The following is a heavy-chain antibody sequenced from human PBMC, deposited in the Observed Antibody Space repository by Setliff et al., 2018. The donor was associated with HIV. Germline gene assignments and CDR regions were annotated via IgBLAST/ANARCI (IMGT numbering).Heavy chain of an antibody. D-gene: IGHD3-10*01. J-gene: IGHJ2*01. CDR1: VGSFSGYY. V-gene: IGHV4-34*01. Sequence: SETLSLTCAVYVGSFSGYYWSWIRQPPGKGLEWIGEISHSGRTNYNPSLKSRVTISVDTSQNQFSLKLRSVNAADTAVYYCARNWVTRSNYYGSGSPWYFDFWGRGSLVTVSS. CDR3: ARNWVTRSNYYGSGSPWYFDF. CDR2: ISHSGRT.